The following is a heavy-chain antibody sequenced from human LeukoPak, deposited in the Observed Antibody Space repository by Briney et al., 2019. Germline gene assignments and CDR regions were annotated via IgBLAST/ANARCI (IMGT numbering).Heavy chain of an antibody. V-gene: IGHV3-23*01. CDR3: AKRAEADYDFWIPRPYYFDY. Sequence: GGSLRLSCSASGFTFSGFAMGWVRQAPGKGLEWVSSISGSGGSTYYADSVKGRFTISRDNSKNTLYLQMNSLRAEDTAVYYCAKRAEADYDFWIPRPYYFDYWGQGTLVTVSS. CDR2: ISGSGGST. D-gene: IGHD3-3*01. CDR1: GFTFSGFA. J-gene: IGHJ4*02.